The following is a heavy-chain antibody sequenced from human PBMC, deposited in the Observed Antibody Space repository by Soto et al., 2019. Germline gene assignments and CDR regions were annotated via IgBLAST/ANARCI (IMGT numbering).Heavy chain of an antibody. CDR1: GFTFSNFA. CDR3: AKDTSSSPYYMDV. Sequence: EVQVLESGGGSVQPGGSLRLSCAASGFTFSNFAMSWVRHAPGQGLEWVSEISRSTGTTYYADSVKGRFIISRDNSKNMVHLQMNSLRAEDTAVYYCAKDTSSSPYYMDVWGKGTTVTVSS. D-gene: IGHD2-2*01. J-gene: IGHJ6*03. V-gene: IGHV3-23*01. CDR2: ISRSTGTT.